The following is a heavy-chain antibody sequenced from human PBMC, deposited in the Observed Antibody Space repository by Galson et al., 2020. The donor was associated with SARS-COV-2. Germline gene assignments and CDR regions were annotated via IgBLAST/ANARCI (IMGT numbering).Heavy chain of an antibody. CDR1: GGSISSSSYY. Sequence: ASETLSLTCTVSGGSISSSSYYWGWIRQPPGKGLEWIGSIYYSGSTYYNPSLKSPVTISVDTSKNQFSLKLSSVTAADTAVYYCARDGGLLWFGELLYPHYYGMDVWGQGTTVTVSS. D-gene: IGHD3-10*01. V-gene: IGHV4-39*07. CDR3: ARDGGLLWFGELLYPHYYGMDV. CDR2: IYYSGST. J-gene: IGHJ6*02.